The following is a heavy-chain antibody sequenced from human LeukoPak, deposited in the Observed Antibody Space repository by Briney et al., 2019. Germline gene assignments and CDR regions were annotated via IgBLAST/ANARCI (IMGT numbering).Heavy chain of an antibody. V-gene: IGHV3-74*01. CDR3: ARGYSWYRVDY. CDR2: INSDGSTT. Sequence: GGSLRLSCAASGFTFSNYWIHWVRQAPGKGLVWVSRINSDGSTTTYADSVKGRFTISRDNAKNRLYLQMNSLRAEDTAVYYCARGYSWYRVDYWSQGTLVTVSS. CDR1: GFTFSNYW. D-gene: IGHD6-13*01. J-gene: IGHJ4*02.